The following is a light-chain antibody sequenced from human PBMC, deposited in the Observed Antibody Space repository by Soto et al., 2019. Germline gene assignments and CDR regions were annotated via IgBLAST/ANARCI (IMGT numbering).Light chain of an antibody. CDR2: DVT. J-gene: IGLJ2*01. V-gene: IGLV2-11*01. CDR1: SSDVGDYNF. CDR3: WSRVASYASVV. Sequence: QSALTQPRSVSGSPGQSVTISCTRASSDVGDYNFVSWYQQLPGSTPKLIIYDVTERPSGVPDRFSGSKSANAASLTIAGLQAEDEAEYYCWSRVASYASVVFGGGTQLTVL.